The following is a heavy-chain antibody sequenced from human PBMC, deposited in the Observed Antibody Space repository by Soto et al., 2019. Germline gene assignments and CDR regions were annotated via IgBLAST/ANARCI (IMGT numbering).Heavy chain of an antibody. V-gene: IGHV3-30-3*01. D-gene: IGHD4-4*01. CDR1: GFTFSSYA. J-gene: IGHJ4*02. CDR2: ISYDGSNK. CDR3: ARESVMTTVGLDY. Sequence: QVQLVESGGGVVQPGRSLRLSCAASGFTFSSYAMHWVHQAPGKGLEWVAVISYDGSNKYYADSVKGRFTISRDNSKNTLYLQMNSLRAEDTAVYYCARESVMTTVGLDYWGQGTLVTVSS.